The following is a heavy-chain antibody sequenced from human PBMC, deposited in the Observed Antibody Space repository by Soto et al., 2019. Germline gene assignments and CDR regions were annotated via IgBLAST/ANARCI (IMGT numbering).Heavy chain of an antibody. CDR3: AKATAESYGMDV. CDR1: GFTFSSHG. Sequence: ESVGGVVQPGRSLRLSCAASGFTFSSHGMHWVRQAPGKGLEWVAVISYDGINKYHTDSVKGRFTISRDNSRNTLYLQMNSLRGEDTAVYYCAKATAESYGMDVWGQGTTVTVSS. J-gene: IGHJ6*02. CDR2: ISYDGINK. V-gene: IGHV3-30*18.